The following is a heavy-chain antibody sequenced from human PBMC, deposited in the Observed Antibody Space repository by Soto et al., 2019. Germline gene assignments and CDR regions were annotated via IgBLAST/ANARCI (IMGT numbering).Heavy chain of an antibody. CDR3: ARAREASLLRVPSSY. CDR1: GFTFSSYT. Sequence: GGSLRFSCEASGFTFSSYTMNWVRRAPGKGLEWVATIGGSGDGTYYGDSVKGRFTISRDNSKNTAYLQMNSLRAEDTAIYYCARAREASLLRVPSSYWGHGTLVTVSS. J-gene: IGHJ4*01. D-gene: IGHD2-21*02. V-gene: IGHV3-23*01. CDR2: IGGSGDGT.